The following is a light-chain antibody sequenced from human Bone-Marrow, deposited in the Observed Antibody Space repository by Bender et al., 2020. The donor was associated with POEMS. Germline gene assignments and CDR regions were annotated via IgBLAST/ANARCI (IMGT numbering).Light chain of an antibody. CDR3: QSADSRDSCGV. Sequence: SYELTQPPSVSVSPGQTARIACSGDDLASQHTYWYQQKAGQAPKLVMYKGSQRPSEIPERFSGSASGATVTLTISEVQAEDEADYYCQSADSRDSCGVFGGGTRLTVL. J-gene: IGLJ3*02. CDR1: DLASQH. CDR2: KGS. V-gene: IGLV3-25*03.